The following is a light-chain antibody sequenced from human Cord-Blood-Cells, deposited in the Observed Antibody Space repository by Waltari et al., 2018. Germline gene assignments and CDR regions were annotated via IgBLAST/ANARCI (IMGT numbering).Light chain of an antibody. CDR3: QQSYSNPWT. Sequence: DTHMTQTPSSLSASLGDTVTITCRASQSISSSLCWYQQKPGKAPKLLIYAASSLQSGVPSRFSGSGSGTDFTLTISSLQPEDFATYYCQQSYSNPWTFGQGTKVEIK. CDR1: QSISSS. J-gene: IGKJ1*01. CDR2: AAS. V-gene: IGKV1-39*01.